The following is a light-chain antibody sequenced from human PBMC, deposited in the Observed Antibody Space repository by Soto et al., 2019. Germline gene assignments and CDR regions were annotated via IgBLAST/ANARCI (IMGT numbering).Light chain of an antibody. V-gene: IGKV3-20*01. Sequence: EIVLTQSPGTLSLSPGERATLSCRASQSVSISSLAWYQHKPGQAPRLLTYGASSRATAIPDRFSGSGSGTDFTLTISRLEPEDFAVYYCQQYGNSQYTFGQGTKLEIK. CDR2: GAS. CDR1: QSVSISS. CDR3: QQYGNSQYT. J-gene: IGKJ2*01.